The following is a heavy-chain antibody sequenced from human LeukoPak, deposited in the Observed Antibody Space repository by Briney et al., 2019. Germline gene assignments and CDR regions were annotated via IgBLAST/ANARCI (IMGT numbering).Heavy chain of an antibody. D-gene: IGHD6-13*01. CDR1: GGSISGYY. Sequence: SETLPLTCTVSGGSISGYYWSWIRQPPGRGLEWTGYIYYSGGTNYNPSLKSRVTISADTSKNQFSLKLSYVTAADTAVYYWARHWGIRSSWYFDYWGQGTLVTVSS. CDR3: ARHWGIRSSWYFDY. V-gene: IGHV4-59*08. CDR2: IYYSGGT. J-gene: IGHJ4*02.